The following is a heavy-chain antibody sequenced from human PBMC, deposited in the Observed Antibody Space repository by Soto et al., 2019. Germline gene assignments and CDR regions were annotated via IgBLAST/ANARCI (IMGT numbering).Heavy chain of an antibody. Sequence: GGSLRLSCAAFGFTVSGKKYVAWVRQAPGKGLEWVSALYDLDGTYYADSVKGRFTTSSDSSRTTVYLQMNDLRPDDTAVYSCATWHLREHAYDIWGQGTTVTVS. CDR1: GFTVSGKKY. V-gene: IGHV3-53*01. D-gene: IGHD3-10*01. CDR2: LYDLDGT. CDR3: ATWHLREHAYDI. J-gene: IGHJ3*02.